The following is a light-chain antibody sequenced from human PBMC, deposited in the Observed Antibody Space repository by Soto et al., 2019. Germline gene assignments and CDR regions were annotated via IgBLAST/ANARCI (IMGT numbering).Light chain of an antibody. CDR2: EVS. CDR1: SSDVGSYNL. CDR3: CSFTSGATYV. Sequence: QSALTQPASVSGSPGQSITISCTGTSSDVGSYNLVSWYQQHPGKGPKLVIYEVSKRPSGVSNRFSGSKSGNTASLTISGLQAEDEADYYCCSFTSGATYVFGTGTKVTVL. J-gene: IGLJ1*01. V-gene: IGLV2-23*02.